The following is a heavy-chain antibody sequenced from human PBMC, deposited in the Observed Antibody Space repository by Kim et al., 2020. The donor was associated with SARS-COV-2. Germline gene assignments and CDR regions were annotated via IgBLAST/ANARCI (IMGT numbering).Heavy chain of an antibody. D-gene: IGHD3-10*01. Sequence: GGSLRHSCAASGFTFSSYSMNWVRQAPGKGLEWVSYISSSSSTIYYADSVKGRFTISRDNAKNSLYLQMNSLRDEDTAVYYCAREGDYYGSGSYYYYYGMDVWGQGTTVTVSS. J-gene: IGHJ6*02. V-gene: IGHV3-48*02. CDR3: AREGDYYGSGSYYYYYGMDV. CDR2: ISSSSSTI. CDR1: GFTFSSYS.